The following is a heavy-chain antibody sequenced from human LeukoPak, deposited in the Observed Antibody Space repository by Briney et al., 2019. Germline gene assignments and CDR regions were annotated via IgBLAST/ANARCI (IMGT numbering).Heavy chain of an antibody. CDR2: IIPIFGTA. D-gene: IGHD3-22*01. V-gene: IGHV1-69*13. CDR1: GGTFSSYA. CDR3: ARADSSGSHFDY. Sequence: ASVKVSCKASGGTFSSYAISWVRQAPGQGLEWMGGIIPIFGTANYAQKFQGRVTITADESTSTAYMELSSLRSEDTAVYYCARADSSGSHFDYWGQGTLVTVSS. J-gene: IGHJ4*02.